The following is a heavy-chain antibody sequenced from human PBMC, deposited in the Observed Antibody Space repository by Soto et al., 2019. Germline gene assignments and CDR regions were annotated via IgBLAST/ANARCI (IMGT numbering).Heavy chain of an antibody. V-gene: IGHV4-30-4*01. D-gene: IGHD2-15*01. CDR2: IYYSGST. CDR1: GGSISSGDYY. CDR3: ARAAIVVVVAATDEGFDWFDP. J-gene: IGHJ5*02. Sequence: SETLSLTCTVSGGSISSGDYYWSWIRQPPGKGLEWIGYIYYSGSTYYNPSLKSRVTISVDTSKNQFSLKLSSVSAADTAVYYCARAAIVVVVAATDEGFDWFDPWGQGTLVTVSS.